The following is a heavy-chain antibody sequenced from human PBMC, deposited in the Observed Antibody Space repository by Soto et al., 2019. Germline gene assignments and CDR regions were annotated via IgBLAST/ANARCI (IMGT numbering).Heavy chain of an antibody. Sequence: PGGSLRLSCAASGFTFSSYAMHWVRQAPGKGLEWVAVISYDGSNKYYADSVKGRFTISRDNPKNTLYLQMNSLRAEDTAVYYCAKAIRVTKDWRYYNYGMDVWGQGTTVTVSS. CDR1: GFTFSSYA. V-gene: IGHV3-30*18. CDR2: ISYDGSNK. J-gene: IGHJ6*02. D-gene: IGHD3-10*01. CDR3: AKAIRVTKDWRYYNYGMDV.